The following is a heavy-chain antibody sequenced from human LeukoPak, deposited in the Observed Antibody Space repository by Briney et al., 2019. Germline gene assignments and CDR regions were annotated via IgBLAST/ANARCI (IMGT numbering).Heavy chain of an antibody. CDR3: AREVVVVPAAMGRYYYYYYGMDV. CDR1: GYTFTSYG. Sequence: GASVKVSCKASGYTFTSYGISWVRQAPGQGREWMGWISAYNGNTNYAQKLQGRVTMTTDTSTSTAYMELRSLRSDDTAVYYCAREVVVVPAAMGRYYYYYYGMDVWGQGTTVTVSS. J-gene: IGHJ6*02. CDR2: ISAYNGNT. D-gene: IGHD2-2*01. V-gene: IGHV1-18*01.